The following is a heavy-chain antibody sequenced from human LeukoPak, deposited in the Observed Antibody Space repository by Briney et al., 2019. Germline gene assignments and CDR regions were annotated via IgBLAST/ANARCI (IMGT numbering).Heavy chain of an antibody. J-gene: IGHJ4*02. Sequence: PSETLSLTCTVSGGSISSGGYYWSWIRQPPGKGLEWIGEINHSGSTNYNPSLKSRVTISVDTSKNQFSLKLSSVTAADTAVYYCARRLWFGELLNPRYDYWGQGTLVTVSS. V-gene: IGHV4-39*07. CDR2: INHSGST. D-gene: IGHD3-10*01. CDR3: ARRLWFGELLNPRYDY. CDR1: GGSISSGGYY.